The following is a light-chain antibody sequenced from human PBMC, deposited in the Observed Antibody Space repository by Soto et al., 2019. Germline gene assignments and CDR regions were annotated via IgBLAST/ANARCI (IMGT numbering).Light chain of an antibody. CDR2: EVS. CDR3: SSYISSTSWV. CDR1: SSDVGGYNF. V-gene: IGLV2-14*01. Sequence: QSALTQPASVSGSPGQSITISCTGTSSDVGGYNFVSWYQQHPGKAPRVLIYEVSNRPSGVSDRVSGSKSGNTASLTISGLQTEDESDYYCSSYISSTSWVCGGGTKLTVL. J-gene: IGLJ3*02.